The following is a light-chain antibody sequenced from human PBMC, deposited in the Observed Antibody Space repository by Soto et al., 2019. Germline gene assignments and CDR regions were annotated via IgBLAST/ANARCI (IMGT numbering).Light chain of an antibody. CDR1: SSNIGAGYD. CDR3: FSYTSNNTYV. Sequence: QSVLAQPPSVSGAPGQRLTISCSGSSSNIGAGYDVHWYQQLPGRAPKLLIYGNNNRPSGVPDRFSGSKSGTSASLAITGLQAEDEADYYCFSYTSNNTYVFGTGTKVTVL. V-gene: IGLV1-40*01. CDR2: GNN. J-gene: IGLJ1*01.